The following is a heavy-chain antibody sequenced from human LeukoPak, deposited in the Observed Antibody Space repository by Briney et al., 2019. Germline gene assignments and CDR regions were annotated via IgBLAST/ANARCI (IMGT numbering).Heavy chain of an antibody. D-gene: IGHD6-13*01. Sequence: ASVKVSCKVSGYTLTELSMHWVRQAPGKGLEWMGGFDPEDGETIYAQKFQGRVTMTEDTSTDTAYMELSSLRSEDTAVYYCATSIAAAGIYYFDYWGQGTLVTVSS. V-gene: IGHV1-24*01. CDR3: ATSIAAAGIYYFDY. CDR1: GYTLTELS. J-gene: IGHJ4*02. CDR2: FDPEDGET.